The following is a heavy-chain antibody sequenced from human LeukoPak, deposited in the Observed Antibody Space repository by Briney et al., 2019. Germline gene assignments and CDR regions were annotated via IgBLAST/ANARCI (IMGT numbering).Heavy chain of an antibody. CDR2: ISSSGDSI. J-gene: IGHJ6*04. CDR3: ASATLRCSGGSCYEMDV. V-gene: IGHV3-11*01. Sequence: GGSLRLSCAASGFTFTDYFMNWIRQAPGKGLEWLSYISSSGDSIYYADSVKGRFTISRDNAKNTLYLQINTLRADDTAVYYCASATLRCSGGSCYEMDVWGKGTTVTVSS. D-gene: IGHD2-15*01. CDR1: GFTFTDYF.